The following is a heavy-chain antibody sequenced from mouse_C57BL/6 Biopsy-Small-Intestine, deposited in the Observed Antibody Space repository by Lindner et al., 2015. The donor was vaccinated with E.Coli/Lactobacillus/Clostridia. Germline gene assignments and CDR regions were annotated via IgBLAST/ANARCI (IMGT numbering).Heavy chain of an antibody. V-gene: IGHV1-4*01. D-gene: IGHD1-1*01. CDR3: ARSDYGSSYGYFDV. J-gene: IGHJ1*03. CDR1: GYTFTSYT. CDR2: INPSSGYT. Sequence: VQLQESGAELARPGASVKMSCKASGYTFTSYTMHWVKQGPGQGLEWVGYINPSSGYTNYNQKFKDKATLTADKSSSTAYMQLSSLTSEDSAVYFCARSDYGSSYGYFDVWGTGTTVTVSS.